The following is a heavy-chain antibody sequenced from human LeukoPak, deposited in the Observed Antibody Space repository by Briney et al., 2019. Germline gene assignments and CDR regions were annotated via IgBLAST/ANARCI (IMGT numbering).Heavy chain of an antibody. V-gene: IGHV4-61*02. D-gene: IGHD3/OR15-3a*01. CDR1: GGSITTGSYY. CDR2: IYSSGST. CDR3: AREDFRGHYYYYMDV. Sequence: PSQTLSLTCTVSGGSITTGSYYWSWIRQPTGKALEWIGRIYSSGSTNYNPSLKSRVTISVDTSNNQFSLKLSSVTAADTAVYYCAREDFRGHYYYYMDVWGKGTTVTVSS. J-gene: IGHJ6*03.